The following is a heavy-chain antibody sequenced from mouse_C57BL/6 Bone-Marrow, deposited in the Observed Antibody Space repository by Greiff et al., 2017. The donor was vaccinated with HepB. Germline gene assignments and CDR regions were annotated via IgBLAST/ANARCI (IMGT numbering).Heavy chain of an antibody. CDR3: TDYYGSSPPFAY. D-gene: IGHD1-1*01. Sequence: VQLQQSGAELVRPGASVTLSCKASGYTFTDYEMHWVKQTPVHGLEWIGAIDPETGGTAYNQKFKGKAILTADKSSSTAYMELRSLTSEDSAVYYCTDYYGSSPPFAYWGRGTVVTVSA. CDR1: GYTFTDYE. J-gene: IGHJ3*01. V-gene: IGHV1-15*01. CDR2: IDPETGGT.